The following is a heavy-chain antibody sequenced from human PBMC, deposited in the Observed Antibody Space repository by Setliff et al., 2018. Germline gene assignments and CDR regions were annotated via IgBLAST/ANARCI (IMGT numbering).Heavy chain of an antibody. CDR2: INHTGGT. V-gene: IGHV4-34*01. Sequence: SETLSLTCAVYGGSFSGSFWSWIRQPPGKGLEWIGEINHTGGTNYTPSLKSRVTISVDTSKNQFSLKLSSVTAADTAVYYCARDLDYQYCYDSSGRDAFDIWGQGTMVTVS. CDR1: GGSFSGSF. D-gene: IGHD3-22*01. J-gene: IGHJ3*02. CDR3: ARDLDYQYCYDSSGRDAFDI.